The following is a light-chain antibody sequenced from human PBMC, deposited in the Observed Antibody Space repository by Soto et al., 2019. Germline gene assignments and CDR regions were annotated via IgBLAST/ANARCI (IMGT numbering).Light chain of an antibody. J-gene: IGKJ1*01. CDR3: QQSYVTPWT. V-gene: IGKV1-39*01. CDR1: QSITTW. CDR2: AAS. Sequence: DLPRTRSPSTVAANVEASVTITCRSSQSITTWLAWYQPRPGKAPKLLIYAASGLHSGVPSRFSGSGSGTDFTLTISSLQPEDFATYYCQQSYVTPWTLGPGTKVEI.